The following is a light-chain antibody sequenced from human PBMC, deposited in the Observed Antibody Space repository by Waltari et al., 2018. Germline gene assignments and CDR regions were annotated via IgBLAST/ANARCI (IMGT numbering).Light chain of an antibody. CDR3: QQANSFPVS. J-gene: IGKJ4*01. Sequence: DIQMTQSPSSVSVSVGERVTITCRASQRISSWLAWYQQKPGRAPKLLIYAASTLQSGVPSRFSGSGSGTNFTLTISSLQPEDFATYYCQQANSFPVSFGGGTKVEIK. V-gene: IGKV1-12*01. CDR2: AAS. CDR1: QRISSW.